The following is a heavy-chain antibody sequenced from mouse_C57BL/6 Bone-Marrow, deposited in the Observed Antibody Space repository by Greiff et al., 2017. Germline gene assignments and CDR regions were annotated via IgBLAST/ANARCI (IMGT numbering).Heavy chain of an antibody. CDR3: AYYYGSSFYWYCDV. J-gene: IGHJ1*03. CDR1: GYTFTSYW. Sequence: QVQLQQPGAELVKPGASVKLSCKASGYTFTSYWMHWVKQRPGQGLEWIGMIHPNSGSTNYNEKFKSKATLTVDKSSSTAYMQLSSLTSVDSAVYYCAYYYGSSFYWYCDVWGTGTTVTVSS. CDR2: IHPNSGST. D-gene: IGHD1-1*01. V-gene: IGHV1-64*01.